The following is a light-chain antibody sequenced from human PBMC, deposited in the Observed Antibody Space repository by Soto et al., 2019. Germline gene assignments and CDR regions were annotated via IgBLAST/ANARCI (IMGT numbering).Light chain of an antibody. CDR3: QSYDSSLSGYVV. V-gene: IGLV1-40*01. Sequence: QSVLSPPPSVSGALGQRVTISCTGSSSNIGAGYDVHWYQQLPGTAPKLLIYGNSNRPSGVPDRFSGSKSGTSASLAITGLQAEDEADYYCQSYDSSLSGYVVFGGGTQLTVL. CDR1: SSNIGAGYD. J-gene: IGLJ2*01. CDR2: GNS.